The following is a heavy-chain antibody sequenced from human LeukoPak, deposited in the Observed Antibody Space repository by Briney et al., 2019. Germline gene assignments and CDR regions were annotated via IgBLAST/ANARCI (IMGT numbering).Heavy chain of an antibody. CDR3: AKDRRYYDSSGYDDY. Sequence: GGSLRLSCAASGFTFSSYAMSWVRQAPGKGLEWVSAISGSGGSTYYEDSVKGRFTISSDNSKNTLYLQINSLRAEDTAVYYCAKDRRYYDSSGYDDYWGQGTLVTVSS. V-gene: IGHV3-23*01. J-gene: IGHJ4*02. CDR2: ISGSGGST. D-gene: IGHD3-22*01. CDR1: GFTFSSYA.